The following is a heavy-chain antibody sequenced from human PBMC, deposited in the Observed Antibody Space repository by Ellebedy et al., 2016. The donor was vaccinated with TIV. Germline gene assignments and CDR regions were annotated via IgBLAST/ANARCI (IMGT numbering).Heavy chain of an antibody. J-gene: IGHJ4*02. V-gene: IGHV3-30*02. CDR2: IRSDGSYK. CDR3: AKTHSSSWSFAFDY. Sequence: GGSLRLSCAASGFAFINYGMHWVRQAPGKEPEWVSFIRSDGSYKYYRESVKGRFTISRDNSKNMMYLQMNSLRAEDTAVYYCAKTHSSSWSFAFDYWGQGTLVTVSS. CDR1: GFAFINYG. D-gene: IGHD6-13*01.